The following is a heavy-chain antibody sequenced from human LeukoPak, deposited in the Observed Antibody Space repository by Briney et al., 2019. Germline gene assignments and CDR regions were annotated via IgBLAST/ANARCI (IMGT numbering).Heavy chain of an antibody. CDR2: IYYSGST. CDR3: ARQYDGAAFDI. J-gene: IGHJ3*02. Sequence: PSQTLSLTCTVSGGSISSGDYYWSWIRQPPGKCLEWIGYIYYSGSTYYNPSLKSRVTISVDTSKNQFSLKLSSVTAAVTAVYYCARQYDGAAFDIWGQGTMVTVSS. CDR1: GGSISSGDYY. D-gene: IGHD3-16*01. V-gene: IGHV4-30-4*08.